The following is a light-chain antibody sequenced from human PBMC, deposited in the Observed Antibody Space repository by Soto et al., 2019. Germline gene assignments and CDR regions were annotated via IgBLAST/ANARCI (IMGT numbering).Light chain of an antibody. CDR2: AAS. V-gene: IGKV1-39*01. Sequence: DIQMTQSPSSLSASVGDRVTITCRASESISRHLNWYQQKPGKAPNLLIYAASTLQNGVPSRFSGSGSGTDFTLTISSLQPEDFATYYCQKSYSTLSISFGQGIRLEIK. J-gene: IGKJ5*01. CDR1: ESISRH. CDR3: QKSYSTLSIS.